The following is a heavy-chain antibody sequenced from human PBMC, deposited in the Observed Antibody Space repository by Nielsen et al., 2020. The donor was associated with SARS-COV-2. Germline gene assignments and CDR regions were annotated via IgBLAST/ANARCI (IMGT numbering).Heavy chain of an antibody. J-gene: IGHJ1*01. D-gene: IGHD1-1*01. V-gene: IGHV1-46*01. CDR2: INPSGGST. CDR3: ARDVRTDFSAEYFQH. Sequence: WVRQAPGQGLEWMGIINPSGGSTSYAQKFQGRVTITADKSTSTAYMELSSLRSEDTAVYYCARDVRTDFSAEYFQHWGQGTLVTVSS.